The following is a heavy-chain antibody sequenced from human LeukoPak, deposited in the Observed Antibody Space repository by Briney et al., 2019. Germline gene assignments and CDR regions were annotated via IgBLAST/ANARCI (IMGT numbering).Heavy chain of an antibody. D-gene: IGHD3-10*01. V-gene: IGHV4-39*01. Sequence: PSETLSLTCTVSGGSISSSSYYWGWIRQAPGKGLEWIGYMYYSGTAYYNMSLKRRVTISVDTSKNQFSLKLSSVTATDTAVYYCAGSETYSDDAFDIWGQGTMVTVSS. CDR1: GGSISSSSYY. CDR2: MYYSGTA. J-gene: IGHJ3*02. CDR3: AGSETYSDDAFDI.